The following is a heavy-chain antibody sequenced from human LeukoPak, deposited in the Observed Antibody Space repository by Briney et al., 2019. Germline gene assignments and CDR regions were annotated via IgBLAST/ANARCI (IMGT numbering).Heavy chain of an antibody. V-gene: IGHV3-7*01. CDR3: ASNMTTVTTSYYYYYYMDV. Sequence: TGGSLRLSCAASGFTFSIYWMSWVRQAPGKGLEWVANIKQDGSEKYYVDSVKGRFTISRDNAKNSLYLQMNSLRAEDTAVYYCASNMTTVTTSYYYYYYMDVWGKGTTVTVSS. J-gene: IGHJ6*03. CDR1: GFTFSIYW. D-gene: IGHD4-11*01. CDR2: IKQDGSEK.